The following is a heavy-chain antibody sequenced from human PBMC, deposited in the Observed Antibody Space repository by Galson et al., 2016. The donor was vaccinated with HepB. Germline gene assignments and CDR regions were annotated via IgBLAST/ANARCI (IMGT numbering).Heavy chain of an antibody. J-gene: IGHJ6*02. Sequence: SLRLSCAASEYTFRRYSMSWVRQAPGKGREWVAFIAYDGTNKFYADAVKDRVSITRDSSKNTVFLQKRSLISEDTGVYYLARDGGDCTRGICPTTEAYGTDVWGQGTTVSVSS. V-gene: IGHV3-30*03. CDR1: EYTFRRYS. CDR2: IAYDGTNK. D-gene: IGHD3-16*01. CDR3: ARDGGDCTRGICPTTEAYGTDV.